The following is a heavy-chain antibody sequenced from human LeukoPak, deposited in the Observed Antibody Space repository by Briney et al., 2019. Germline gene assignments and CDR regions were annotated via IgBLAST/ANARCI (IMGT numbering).Heavy chain of an antibody. CDR1: GFTFSSYE. CDR2: ISSSGSTI. CDR3: AKDDAWGRYKD. J-gene: IGHJ1*01. Sequence: PGGSLRLSCAASGFTFSSYEMNWVRQAPGKGLEWVSYISSSGSTIYYADSVKGRFTISRDNAKNSLYLQMNSLRVDDTAVYYCAKDDAWGRYKDWGQGTLVTVSS. D-gene: IGHD3-16*01. V-gene: IGHV3-48*03.